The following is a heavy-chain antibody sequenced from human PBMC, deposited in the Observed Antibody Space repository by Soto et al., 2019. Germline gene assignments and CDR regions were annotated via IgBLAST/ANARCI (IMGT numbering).Heavy chain of an antibody. J-gene: IGHJ4*02. Sequence: QLQLQESGPGLVKPSETLSLTCTVSGDSITSNSYFWAWIRQPPGKGLEWIGSIYYSGTTYYNPSLKSRVTISVDRSKNQFSLKLSSVTAADTAVYYCPRHFSVDYFDYSGQGALVTVSS. CDR2: IYYSGTT. CDR1: GDSITSNSYF. V-gene: IGHV4-39*01. CDR3: PRHFSVDYFDY.